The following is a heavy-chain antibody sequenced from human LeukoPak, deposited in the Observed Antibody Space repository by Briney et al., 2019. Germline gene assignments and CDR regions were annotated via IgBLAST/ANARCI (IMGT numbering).Heavy chain of an antibody. CDR1: GGSISSYY. Sequence: PSETLSLTCTVSGGSISSYYWSWIRQPPGKGLEWIGYICYSGGTNYNPSLKSRVTISVDTSKNQFSLKLSSVTAADTAVYYCARGSSSWLGYYYYYMDVWGKGTTVTISS. CDR2: ICYSGGT. CDR3: ARGSSSWLGYYYYYMDV. D-gene: IGHD6-13*01. J-gene: IGHJ6*03. V-gene: IGHV4-59*08.